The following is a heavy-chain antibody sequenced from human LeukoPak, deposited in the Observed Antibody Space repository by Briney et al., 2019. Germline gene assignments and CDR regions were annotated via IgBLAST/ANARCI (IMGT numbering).Heavy chain of an antibody. J-gene: IGHJ4*02. CDR1: GGSISSYY. D-gene: IGHD6-6*01. CDR2: IYYSGST. V-gene: IGHV4-59*08. Sequence: SETLSLTCTVSGGSISSYYWSWIRQPPGKGLEWIGYIYYSGSTNYNPSLKSRVTISVDTSKNQFSLKLSSVTAADTAVYYCARRDSSSSDFDYWGQGTLVTVSS. CDR3: ARRDSSSSDFDY.